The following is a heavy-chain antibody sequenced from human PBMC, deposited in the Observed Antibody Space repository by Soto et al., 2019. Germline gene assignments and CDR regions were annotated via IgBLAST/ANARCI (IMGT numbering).Heavy chain of an antibody. CDR1: GGSFSGYY. CDR2: INHSGST. CDR3: ASWDYYDSSGYYHVSNY. D-gene: IGHD3-22*01. J-gene: IGHJ4*02. V-gene: IGHV4-34*01. Sequence: QVQLQQWGAGLLKPSETLSLTCAVYGGSFSGYYWSWIRQPPGKGLEWIGEINHSGSTNYNPSLKSRVTISVDTSKNQFSLKLSSVTAADTAVYYCASWDYYDSSGYYHVSNYWGQGTLVTVSS.